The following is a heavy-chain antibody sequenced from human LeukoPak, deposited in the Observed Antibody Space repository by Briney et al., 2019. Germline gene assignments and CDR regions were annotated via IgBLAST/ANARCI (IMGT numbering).Heavy chain of an antibody. CDR3: ARAMGIVGATFYYYGMDV. V-gene: IGHV1-2*04. Sequence: ASVKASCKASGYTFTGYYMHWVRQAPGQGLECMGLINPNSGGTNYAQKFQGWVTMTRDTSISTAYMELSRLRSDDTAVYYCARAMGIVGATFYYYGMDVWGQGTTVTVSS. CDR1: GYTFTGYY. J-gene: IGHJ6*02. CDR2: INPNSGGT. D-gene: IGHD1-26*01.